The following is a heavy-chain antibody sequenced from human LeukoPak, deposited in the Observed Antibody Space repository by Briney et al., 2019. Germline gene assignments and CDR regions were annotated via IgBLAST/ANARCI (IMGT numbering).Heavy chain of an antibody. V-gene: IGHV4-39*07. D-gene: IGHD4-11*01. J-gene: IGHJ4*02. CDR3: ARAKRNHYSNYAHKFDY. CDR2: IYYSGST. Sequence: SETLSLTCTVSGGSLSSSSYYWGWVRPPPRKGLEGIGSIYYSGSTYYNPSLKSRVTISVDTSKNQFSLKLSSVTAADTAVYYCARAKRNHYSNYAHKFDYWGQGTLVTVSS. CDR1: GGSLSSSSYY.